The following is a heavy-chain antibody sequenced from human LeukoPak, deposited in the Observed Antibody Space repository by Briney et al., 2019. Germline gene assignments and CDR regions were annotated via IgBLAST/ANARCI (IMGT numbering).Heavy chain of an antibody. CDR3: GRLLLEGVDY. CDR1: GGSFSGYF. J-gene: IGHJ4*02. D-gene: IGHD3-3*01. Sequence: PSETLSLTCAVYGGSFSGYFWGWIRQPPGKGLEWIGEINHSGSTNYNPSLKSRVTISIDTSKNQFSLKLSSVTAADTAVYYRGRLLLEGVDYWGQGTLVTVSS. V-gene: IGHV4-34*01. CDR2: INHSGST.